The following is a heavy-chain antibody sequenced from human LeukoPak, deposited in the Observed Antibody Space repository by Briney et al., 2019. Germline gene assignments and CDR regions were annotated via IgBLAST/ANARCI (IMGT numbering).Heavy chain of an antibody. CDR1: GESFSGYY. D-gene: IGHD3-10*01. CDR2: INHSGST. CDR3: ARLGYGSGSYYSVPDY. J-gene: IGHJ4*02. V-gene: IGHV4-34*01. Sequence: SETLSLTCAVYGESFSGYYWSWIRQPPGKGLEWIGEINHSGSTNYNPSLKSRVTISVDTSKNQFSLKLSSVTAADTAVYYCARLGYGSGSYYSVPDYWGQGTLVTVSS.